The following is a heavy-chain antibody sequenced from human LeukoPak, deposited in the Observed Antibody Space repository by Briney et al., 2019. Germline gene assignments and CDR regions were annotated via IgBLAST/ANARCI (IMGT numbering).Heavy chain of an antibody. Sequence: ASVKVSCKASGYTFTGYHMHWVRQAPGQGLEWMGWINPNSGGTNYAQKFQGRVTMTRDTSISTAYMELSRLRSDDTAVYYCARDPAAAADFYYYYGMDVWGQGTTVTVSS. CDR3: ARDPAAAADFYYYYGMDV. V-gene: IGHV1-2*02. CDR2: INPNSGGT. D-gene: IGHD6-13*01. J-gene: IGHJ6*02. CDR1: GYTFTGYH.